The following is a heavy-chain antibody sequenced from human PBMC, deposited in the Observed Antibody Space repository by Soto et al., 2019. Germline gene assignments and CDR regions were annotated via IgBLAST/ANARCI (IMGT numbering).Heavy chain of an antibody. CDR2: MYYSGSGST. CDR3: ARSIVVPAANFDF. Sequence: SETLSLTCPVSGGSITSSCYYWGWIRQPPGKGLEWIGSMYYSGSGSTYYNPSLQSRATISVDSSKNQFSLKVSSVTAADTAVYSCARSIVVPAANFDFWGQGILVTVSS. J-gene: IGHJ4*02. V-gene: IGHV4-39*01. CDR1: GGSITSSCYY. D-gene: IGHD2-2*01.